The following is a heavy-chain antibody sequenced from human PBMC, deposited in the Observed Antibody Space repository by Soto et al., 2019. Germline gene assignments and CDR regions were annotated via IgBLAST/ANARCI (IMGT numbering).Heavy chain of an antibody. Sequence: PSETLSLTCTVSGGSISSTSYYWGWIRQTPGKGLEWIASIYYSGSTYYNPSLKSRVSISVDTSKNQFSLKLASVTAADTAVYYCARDPPSSGATHNSFDYWGQGTLVTVYS. CDR3: ARDPPSSGATHNSFDY. CDR1: GGSISSTSYY. D-gene: IGHD2-15*01. CDR2: IYYSGST. V-gene: IGHV4-39*02. J-gene: IGHJ4*02.